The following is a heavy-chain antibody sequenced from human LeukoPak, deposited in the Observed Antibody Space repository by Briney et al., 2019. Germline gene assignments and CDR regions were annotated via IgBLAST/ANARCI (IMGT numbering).Heavy chain of an antibody. CDR3: ARGWYYYDSSGYYPYYYYMDV. Sequence: ASVKVSCKASGGTFSSYAISWVRQAPGQGLEWMGGIIPIFGTANYAQKFQGRVTITTDESTSTAHMELSSLRSEDTAVYYCARGWYYYDSSGYYPYYYYMDVWGKGTTVTVSS. V-gene: IGHV1-69*05. J-gene: IGHJ6*03. CDR2: IIPIFGTA. CDR1: GGTFSSYA. D-gene: IGHD3-22*01.